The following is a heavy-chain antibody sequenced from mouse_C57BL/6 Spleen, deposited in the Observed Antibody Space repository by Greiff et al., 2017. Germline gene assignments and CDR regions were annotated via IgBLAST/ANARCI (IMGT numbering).Heavy chain of an antibody. CDR2: IDPSDSET. Sequence: QVQLQQPGAELVRPGSSVKLSCKASGYTFTSYWMHWVKQRPIQGLEWIGNIDPSDSETHYSQKFKDKATLTVDKSSSTAYMQLSSLTSEDSAVYYCARSPITTVVPYYAMDYWGQGTSVTGSS. CDR1: GYTFTSYW. CDR3: ARSPITTVVPYYAMDY. V-gene: IGHV1-52*01. D-gene: IGHD1-1*01. J-gene: IGHJ4*01.